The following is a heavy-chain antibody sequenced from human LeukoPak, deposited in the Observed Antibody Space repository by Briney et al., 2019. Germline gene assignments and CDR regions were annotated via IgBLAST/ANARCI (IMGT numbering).Heavy chain of an antibody. D-gene: IGHD5-24*01. Sequence: ASVKVSCKASGYTFTSYYMHWVRQAPGQGLEWMGIINPSGGSTSYAQKFQGRVTMARDTSTSTVYMELSSLRSEDTAVYYCARLYLPATRFDYWGQGTLVTVSS. CDR3: ARLYLPATRFDY. J-gene: IGHJ4*02. CDR1: GYTFTSYY. V-gene: IGHV1-46*01. CDR2: INPSGGST.